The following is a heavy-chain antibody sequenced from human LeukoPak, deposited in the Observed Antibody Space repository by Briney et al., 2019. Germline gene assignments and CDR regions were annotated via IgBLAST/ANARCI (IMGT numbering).Heavy chain of an antibody. D-gene: IGHD6-6*01. CDR1: GGSINSGSHY. CDR2: IYYTGKT. J-gene: IGHJ4*02. Sequence: PSETLSLTCTVSGGSINSGSHYWGWLRQPPGKGLEWIGSIYYTGKTYYNPSLKSRATMSVDTSKNHFSLTLSSVTAADTAVYYCARGDSSSFDYWGQGTLVTASS. V-gene: IGHV4-39*01. CDR3: ARGDSSSFDY.